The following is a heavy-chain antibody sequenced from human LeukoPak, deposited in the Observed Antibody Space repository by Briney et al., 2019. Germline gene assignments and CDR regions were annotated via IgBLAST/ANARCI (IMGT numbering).Heavy chain of an antibody. CDR3: AKDHSTRSVVPATKGTGAFDI. Sequence: PGGSLRLSCAASGFTFSSYAMSWVREAPGKGLEWVSAISGSGGSTYYADSVKGRFTISRDNSKNTLYLQMNSLRAEDTAVYYCAKDHSTRSVVPATKGTGAFDIWGQGTMVTVSS. CDR2: ISGSGGST. CDR1: GFTFSSYA. V-gene: IGHV3-23*01. J-gene: IGHJ3*02. D-gene: IGHD2-2*01.